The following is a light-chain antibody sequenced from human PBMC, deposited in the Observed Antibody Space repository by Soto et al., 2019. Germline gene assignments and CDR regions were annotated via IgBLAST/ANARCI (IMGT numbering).Light chain of an antibody. Sequence: PGERATLSCRASQSVSSYLAWYQQKPGRAPRVLIYGASTRATGIPDRFSGSGSGTEFILTISSLQSEDFAVYYCQEYNTWPWTFGQGTKVDIK. J-gene: IGKJ1*01. CDR1: QSVSSY. V-gene: IGKV3-15*01. CDR2: GAS. CDR3: QEYNTWPWT.